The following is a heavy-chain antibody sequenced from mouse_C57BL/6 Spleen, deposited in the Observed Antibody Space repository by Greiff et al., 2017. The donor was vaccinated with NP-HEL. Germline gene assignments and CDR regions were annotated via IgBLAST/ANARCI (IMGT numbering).Heavy chain of an antibody. V-gene: IGHV1-64*01. CDR1: GYTFTSYW. J-gene: IGHJ3*01. Sequence: QVQLQQPGAELVKPGASVKLSCKASGYTFTSYWMHWVKQRPGQGLEWIGMIHPNSGSTNYNEKFKSKATLTVDKSSSTAYMQLSSLTSEDSAVYYCARWVITTADRFAYWGQGTLVTVSA. CDR3: ARWVITTADRFAY. CDR2: IHPNSGST. D-gene: IGHD1-1*01.